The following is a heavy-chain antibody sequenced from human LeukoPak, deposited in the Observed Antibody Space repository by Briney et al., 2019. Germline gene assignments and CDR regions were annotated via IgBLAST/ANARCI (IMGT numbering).Heavy chain of an antibody. J-gene: IGHJ4*02. CDR2: IKSKTDGCTT. V-gene: IGHV3-15*01. Sequence: GGSLRLSCAASGFTFSNAWMSWVRQAPGKGQEWVGRIKSKTDGCTTDYAAHVKGRFTISRDDSKSTLYLQMNSLKTEDTAVYYCTTEYYDILTGYFPIDYWGQGTLVTVSS. CDR3: TTEYYDILTGYFPIDY. CDR1: GFTFSNAW. D-gene: IGHD3-9*01.